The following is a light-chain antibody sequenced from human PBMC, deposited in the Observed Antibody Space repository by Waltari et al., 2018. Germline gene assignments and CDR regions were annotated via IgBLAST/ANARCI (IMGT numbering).Light chain of an antibody. CDR3: KQYNSYSLLT. Sequence: DIRMTQSPSTLSASAGDRVIISCRASQSISKWLAWYQQKPGKAPKLLIYEASTLQSGVPSRFSGTGSGTDFTLTISSLQPDDFATYYCKQYNSYSLLTFGGGTKVEIK. V-gene: IGKV1-5*03. CDR2: EAS. J-gene: IGKJ4*01. CDR1: QSISKW.